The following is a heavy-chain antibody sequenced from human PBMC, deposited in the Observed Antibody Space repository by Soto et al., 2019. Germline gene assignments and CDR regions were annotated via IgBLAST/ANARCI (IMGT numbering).Heavy chain of an antibody. J-gene: IGHJ5*02. CDR3: AIFRGSDSFWFDP. CDR1: GGTFRSYA. Sequence: GASVQVSGKASGGTFRSYAISWVRQAPGQGLEWMGGIIPIFGTANYAQKFQGRVTITADESTSTAYMELSSLRSEDTAVYYCAIFRGSDSFWFDPWGQGTLVTVSS. CDR2: IIPIFGTA. V-gene: IGHV1-69*13. D-gene: IGHD1-26*01.